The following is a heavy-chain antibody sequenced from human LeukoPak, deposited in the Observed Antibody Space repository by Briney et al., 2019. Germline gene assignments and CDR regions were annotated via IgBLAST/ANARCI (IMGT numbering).Heavy chain of an antibody. CDR2: ISGGGDSI. J-gene: IGHJ4*02. CDR1: GFTFSDYA. V-gene: IGHV3-23*01. Sequence: PGASLRLSCAASGFTFSDYAMSWVRQAPGRGLEWVSTISGGGDSIYYADSVRGRFTISRDNSKNTLYLQMKSLRVEDTAVYYCAKESPQFDYWGLETLVTVSS. CDR3: AKESPQFDY.